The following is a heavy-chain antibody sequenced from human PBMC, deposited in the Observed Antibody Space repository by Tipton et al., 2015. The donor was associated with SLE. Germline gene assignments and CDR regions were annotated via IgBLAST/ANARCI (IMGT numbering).Heavy chain of an antibody. D-gene: IGHD6-6*01. V-gene: IGHV3-74*01. J-gene: IGHJ4*02. CDR3: AKARYSSSGYFDY. CDR1: GFSFRTFE. CDR2: VNFDGSST. Sequence: SLRLSCEASGFSFRTFEMHWVRQPPGKGLEWVSRVNFDGSSTSYADSVKGRFTISRDNAKNTLYLQMNSLRAEDTALYYCAKARYSSSGYFDYWGQGTLVTVSS.